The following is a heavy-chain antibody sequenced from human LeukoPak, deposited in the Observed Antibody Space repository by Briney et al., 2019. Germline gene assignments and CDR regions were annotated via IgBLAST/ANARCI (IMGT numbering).Heavy chain of an antibody. CDR2: ISGSSSTI. D-gene: IGHD3-3*01. V-gene: IGHV3-48*01. Sequence: GGSLRLSCAASGFTFSSYSMNWVRQAPGKGLEWGSYISGSSSTIYYADSVKGRLTISRDNAKNSLYLQMSSLGAEDTGVYYCARESITLFGVIITWGQGTLVTVSS. CDR1: GFTFSSYS. CDR3: ARESITLFGVIIT. J-gene: IGHJ5*02.